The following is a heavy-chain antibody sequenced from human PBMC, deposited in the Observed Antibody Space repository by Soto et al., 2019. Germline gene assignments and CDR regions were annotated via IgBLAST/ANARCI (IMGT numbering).Heavy chain of an antibody. V-gene: IGHV1-58*02. CDR1: GFTFTSSA. CDR2: IVVGSGNT. Sequence: ASVKVSCKASGFTFTSSAMQWVRQARGQRLEWIGWIVVGSGNTNYAQKFQERVTITRDMSTSTAYMELSSLRSEDTAVYYCAVERSVHCSGGSCYSNYYYYMDVWGKGTTVTVSS. D-gene: IGHD2-15*01. CDR3: AVERSVHCSGGSCYSNYYYYMDV. J-gene: IGHJ6*03.